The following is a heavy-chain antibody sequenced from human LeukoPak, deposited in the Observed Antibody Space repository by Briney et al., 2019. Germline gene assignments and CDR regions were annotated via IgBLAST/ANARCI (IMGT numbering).Heavy chain of an antibody. J-gene: IGHJ4*02. V-gene: IGHV3-23*01. Sequence: PGGSLRLSCAASGFTFSSYAMSWVRQAPGKGLEWVSAISGSGGSTYYADSAKGRFTISRDNSKNTLYLQMNSLRAEDTAVYYCAREDCSGGSCPVGNPWWQYYFDYWGQGTLVTVSS. CDR3: AREDCSGGSCPVGNPWWQYYFDY. D-gene: IGHD2-15*01. CDR1: GFTFSSYA. CDR2: ISGSGGST.